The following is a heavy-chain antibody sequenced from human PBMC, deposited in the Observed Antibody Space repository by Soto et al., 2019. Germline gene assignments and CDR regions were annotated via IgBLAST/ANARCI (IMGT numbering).Heavy chain of an antibody. CDR1: GFNFNTYS. Sequence: EVRLVESGGGLVKPGGSLRVSCAASGFNFNTYSMNWVRQAPGKGLQWVSFISASGAYKYYADSVRGRFTISRDNAKKSVFLEMNSLTADDTAIYYCAGERSALPGARGAMDVWGQGTTVTVSS. CDR2: ISASGAYK. V-gene: IGHV3-21*02. J-gene: IGHJ6*02. CDR3: AGERSALPGARGAMDV. D-gene: IGHD1-26*01.